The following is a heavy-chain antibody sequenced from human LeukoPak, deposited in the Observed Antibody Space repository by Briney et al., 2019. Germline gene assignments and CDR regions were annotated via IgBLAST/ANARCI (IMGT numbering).Heavy chain of an antibody. V-gene: IGHV3-64*01. Sequence: PGGSLRLSCAGSGFTFSNYAMYWVRQAAGKGLENVAGIGSNGDSTYYANSVKGRFTISRDNSKNTLFLQMGSLRAEDMAVYYCARGNVVGATRPFDYWGQGTLVTVSS. CDR2: IGSNGDST. J-gene: IGHJ4*02. CDR1: GFTFSNYA. D-gene: IGHD1-26*01. CDR3: ARGNVVGATRPFDY.